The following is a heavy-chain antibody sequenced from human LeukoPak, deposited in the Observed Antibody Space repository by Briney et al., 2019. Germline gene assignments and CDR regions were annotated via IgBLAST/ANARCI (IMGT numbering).Heavy chain of an antibody. CDR1: GFTFSKYS. Sequence: GGSLRLSCAASGFTFSKYSVHWVRQAPGKGLEWVASRSYDGSKKYYADSVKGRFTISRDNAKNSLYLQMNSLRAEDTAVYYCARDVRSLMDVWGQGTTVTVS. CDR2: RSYDGSKK. CDR3: ARDVRSLMDV. J-gene: IGHJ6*02. V-gene: IGHV3-30*04. D-gene: IGHD3-10*02.